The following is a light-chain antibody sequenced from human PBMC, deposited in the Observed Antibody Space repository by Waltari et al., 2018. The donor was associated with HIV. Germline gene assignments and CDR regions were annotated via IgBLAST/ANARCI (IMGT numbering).Light chain of an antibody. CDR2: AVS. CDR3: CAYAGSTTYVI. V-gene: IGLV2-23*02. Sequence: QSALTQPASVSGSPGQSITISCTGTSSAVGGYNLFSWYQQHPGKAPKLMIYAVSKRPSGVSNRFSGSKSGNTASLTISGLQAEDEADYYCCAYAGSTTYVIFGGGTKLTVL. J-gene: IGLJ2*01. CDR1: SSAVGGYNL.